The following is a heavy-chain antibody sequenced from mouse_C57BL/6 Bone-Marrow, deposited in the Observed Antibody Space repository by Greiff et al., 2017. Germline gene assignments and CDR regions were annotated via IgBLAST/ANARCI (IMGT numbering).Heavy chain of an antibody. D-gene: IGHD4-1*01. CDR3: ARTGRYWYFGV. J-gene: IGHJ1*03. V-gene: IGHV5-2*01. CDR1: EYEFPSHY. CDR2: INSDGGST. Sequence: DVKLVESGGGLVQPGASLKLSCESNEYEFPSHYMSWVRKTPEKRLELVAAINSDGGSTYYPDTLKRRFNISRDNTKKTLYLQMSSLRSEDTALYYWARTGRYWYFGVWGTGTTLTVSS.